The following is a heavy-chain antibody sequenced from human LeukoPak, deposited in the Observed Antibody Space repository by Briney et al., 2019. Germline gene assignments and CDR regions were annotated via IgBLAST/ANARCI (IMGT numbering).Heavy chain of an antibody. CDR3: ARPTFNYGDYVPLDY. CDR1: GFIFSTYG. J-gene: IGHJ4*02. Sequence: PGGSLRLSCAASGFIFSTYGIHWVRQAPGKGPEWVAFIRYDGSKKYYADSVKGRFSISRDNAKNSLYLQMNSLRAEDTAVYYCARPTFNYGDYVPLDYWGQGTLVTVSS. V-gene: IGHV3-30*02. CDR2: IRYDGSKK. D-gene: IGHD4-17*01.